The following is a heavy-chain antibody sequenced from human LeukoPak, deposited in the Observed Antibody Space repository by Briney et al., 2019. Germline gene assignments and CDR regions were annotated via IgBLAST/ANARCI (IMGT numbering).Heavy chain of an antibody. CDR2: ISAYNGNT. D-gene: IGHD5-24*01. CDR3: ARVMEEMATIIEDY. J-gene: IGHJ4*02. CDR1: GYTFTSYG. V-gene: IGHV1-18*01. Sequence: RASVKVSCKASGYTFTSYGISWVRQAPGQGLEWMGWISAYNGNTNYAQKLQGRVTMTTDTSTGTAYMELRSLRSDDTAVYYCARVMEEMATIIEDYWGQGTLVTVSS.